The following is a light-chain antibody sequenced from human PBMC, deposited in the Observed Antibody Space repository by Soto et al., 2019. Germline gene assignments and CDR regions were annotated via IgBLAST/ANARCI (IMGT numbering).Light chain of an antibody. J-gene: IGKJ4*01. CDR3: QQRNHWPLT. CDR2: DAS. Sequence: IVLTQSPATLSSFPGDRVTLSCRASQAVNTRLAWYQHKPGQAPRLLIYDASNRATGIPARFSGSGSGADFNLTISSLEPEDSAVYYCQQRNHWPLTFGGGTKVDIK. CDR1: QAVNTR. V-gene: IGKV3D-11*01.